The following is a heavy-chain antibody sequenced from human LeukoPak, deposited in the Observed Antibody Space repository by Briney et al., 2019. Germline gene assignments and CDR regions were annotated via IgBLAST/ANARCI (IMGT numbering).Heavy chain of an antibody. J-gene: IGHJ1*01. D-gene: IGHD3-10*01. V-gene: IGHV3-23*01. CDR3: ASRGDSGSYKYFQH. Sequence: PGGSLRLSCAASGFTFSTYAMSWVRQAPGKGLEWVSTISGSGANTYYADSVRGRFTISRDNSKNTLYLHMNSLRAEDTAVYYCASRGDSGSYKYFQHWGQGTLVTVSS. CDR2: ISGSGANT. CDR1: GFTFSTYA.